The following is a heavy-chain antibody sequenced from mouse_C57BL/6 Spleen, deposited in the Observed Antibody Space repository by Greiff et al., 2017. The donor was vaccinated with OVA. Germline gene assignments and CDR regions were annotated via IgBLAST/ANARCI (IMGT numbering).Heavy chain of an antibody. Sequence: EVQVVESGGGLVKPGGSLKLSCAASGFTFSDYGMHWVRQAPEKGLEWVAYISSGSSTIYYADTVKGRFTISRDNAKNTLFLQMTSLRSEDTAMYYCARNYGSYYYAMDYWGQGTSVTVSS. V-gene: IGHV5-17*01. D-gene: IGHD1-1*02. J-gene: IGHJ4*01. CDR1: GFTFSDYG. CDR3: ARNYGSYYYAMDY. CDR2: ISSGSSTI.